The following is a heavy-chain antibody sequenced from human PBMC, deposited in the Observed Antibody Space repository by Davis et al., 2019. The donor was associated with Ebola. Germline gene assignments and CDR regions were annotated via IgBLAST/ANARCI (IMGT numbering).Heavy chain of an antibody. CDR2: INAGNGNT. Sequence: GGSLRLSCKGSGYSFSKYWIGWVRQAPGQRLEWLGWINAGNGNTKYSQKFQARVTIIRDTSASTAYMELSSLRSEDTAVYYCAREGGLVRGVVISWQNGMDVWGQGTTVTVSS. J-gene: IGHJ6*02. V-gene: IGHV1-3*01. CDR3: AREGGLVRGVVISWQNGMDV. D-gene: IGHD3-10*01. CDR1: GYSFSKYW.